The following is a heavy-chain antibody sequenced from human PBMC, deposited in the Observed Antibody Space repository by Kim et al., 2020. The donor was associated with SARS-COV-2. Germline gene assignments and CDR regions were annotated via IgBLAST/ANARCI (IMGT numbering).Heavy chain of an antibody. Sequence: GGSLRLSCAASGFTFSSYWMSWVRQAPGKGLEWVANIKQDGSEKYYVDSVKGRFTISRDNAKNSLYLQMDSLRAEDTAVYYCARTRGSGWYAGLRVWFDPWGQGTLVTVSS. CDR3: ARTRGSGWYAGLRVWFDP. J-gene: IGHJ5*02. CDR1: GFTFSSYW. V-gene: IGHV3-7*01. CDR2: IKQDGSEK. D-gene: IGHD6-19*01.